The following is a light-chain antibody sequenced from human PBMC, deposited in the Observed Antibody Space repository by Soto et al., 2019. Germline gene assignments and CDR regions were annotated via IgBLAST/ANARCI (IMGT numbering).Light chain of an antibody. Sequence: DIVMTQSPDSLTVSLGEMATINCKSSQSVFFNSNKKNFLGWYQQKPGQPPKLLIYWASIRQSGVPDRFSGSGSGTDFTLTINSLQPEDVAVYYCQQYFDSPITFGQGTRLEIK. J-gene: IGKJ5*01. V-gene: IGKV4-1*01. CDR1: QSVFFNSNKKNF. CDR2: WAS. CDR3: QQYFDSPIT.